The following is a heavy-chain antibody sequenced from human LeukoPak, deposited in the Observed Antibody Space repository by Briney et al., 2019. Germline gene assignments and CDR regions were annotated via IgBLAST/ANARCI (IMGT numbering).Heavy chain of an antibody. CDR1: GYTFTCYD. D-gene: IGHD3-10*01. CDR2: MNPNSGNT. CDR3: ARGPRKMVRGVVNWFDP. V-gene: IGHV1-8*01. Sequence: GASVKVSCKASGYTFTCYDINWVRQATGQGLEWMGWMNPNSGNTGYAQKFQGRVTMTRNTSTSTAYMELSCLRSEDTAVYYCARGPRKMVRGVVNWFDPWGQGTLVTVSS. J-gene: IGHJ5*02.